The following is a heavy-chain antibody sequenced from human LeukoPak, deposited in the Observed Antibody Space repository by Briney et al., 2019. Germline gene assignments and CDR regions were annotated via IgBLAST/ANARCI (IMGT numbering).Heavy chain of an antibody. CDR3: ARDHYYDSGSSYKDY. CDR2: ISSSSSTI. CDR1: GFTFSNYN. V-gene: IGHV3-48*01. Sequence: PGGSLRLSCAASGFTFSNYNMNWVRQAPGKGLEWVSYISSSSSTIYYADSVKGRFTISRDNAKNSLYLQMNSLRAEDTAVYYCARDHYYDSGSSYKDYWGQGSLVTVSS. D-gene: IGHD3-10*01. J-gene: IGHJ4*02.